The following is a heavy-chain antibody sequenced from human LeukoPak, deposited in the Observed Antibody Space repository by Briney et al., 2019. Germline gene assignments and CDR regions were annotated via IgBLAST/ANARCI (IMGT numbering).Heavy chain of an antibody. D-gene: IGHD6-13*01. Sequence: SETLSLTCAVYGGSFSGYYWSWIRQPPGKGLEWIGEINHSGSTNYNPSLKSRVAISVDTSKNQFSLKLSSVTAADTAVHYCAREGYSSSWYLSYWGQGTLVTVSS. CDR1: GGSFSGYY. V-gene: IGHV4-34*01. CDR2: INHSGST. J-gene: IGHJ4*02. CDR3: AREGYSSSWYLSY.